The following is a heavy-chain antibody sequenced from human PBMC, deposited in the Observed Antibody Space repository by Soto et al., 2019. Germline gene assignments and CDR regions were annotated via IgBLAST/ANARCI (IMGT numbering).Heavy chain of an antibody. CDR3: ARDNRGGGYGSGTPYYYGMDV. V-gene: IGHV1-2*04. CDR1: GYTFTGYY. J-gene: IGHJ6*02. Sequence: ASVKVSCKASGYTFTGYYMHWVRQAPGQGLEWMGWINPNSGGTNYAQKFQGWVTMTRDTSISTAYMELSRLRSDDTAVYYCARDNRGGGYGSGTPYYYGMDVWGQGTTVTVSS. D-gene: IGHD3-10*01. CDR2: INPNSGGT.